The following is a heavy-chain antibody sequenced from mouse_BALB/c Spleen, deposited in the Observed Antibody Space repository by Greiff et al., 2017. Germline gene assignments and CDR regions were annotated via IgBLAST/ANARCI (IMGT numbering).Heavy chain of an antibody. CDR1: GYTFTDYW. CDR2: IDTSDSYT. J-gene: IGHJ4*01. V-gene: IGHV1-69*01. CDR3: ARAGYGNYCMDY. D-gene: IGHD2-1*01. Sequence: QVQLKQPGAELVMPGASVKMSCKASGYTFTDYWMHWVKQRPGQGLEWIGAIDTSDSYTSYNQKFKGKATLTVDESSSTAYMQLSSLTSEDSAVYYCARAGYGNYCMDYWGQGTSVTVSS.